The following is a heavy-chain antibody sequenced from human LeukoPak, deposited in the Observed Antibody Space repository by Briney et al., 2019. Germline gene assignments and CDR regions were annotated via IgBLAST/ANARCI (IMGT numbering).Heavy chain of an antibody. Sequence: ETLSLTCAVYGGSFSGYYWSWLRQPPGKGLEWIGEINHSGSTNYNPSLKSRVTISVDTSKNQFSLNLSSVTAADTAVNYCASEENCSSTSCYAYWGQGTLVTVSS. J-gene: IGHJ4*02. CDR1: GGSFSGYY. V-gene: IGHV4-34*01. CDR2: INHSGST. D-gene: IGHD2-2*01. CDR3: ASEENCSSTSCYAY.